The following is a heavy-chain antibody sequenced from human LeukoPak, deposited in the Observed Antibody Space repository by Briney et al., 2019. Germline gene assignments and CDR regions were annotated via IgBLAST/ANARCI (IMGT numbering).Heavy chain of an antibody. CDR1: GGSISSSNW. V-gene: IGHV4-4*02. Sequence: SETLSLTCAVSGGSISSSNWWSWVRQPPGKGLEWIGEIYHSGSTNYNPSLKSRVTISVDTSKNQFSLKLSSVTAADAAVYYCASQSGSYPPLDYWGQGTLVAVSS. CDR2: IYHSGST. D-gene: IGHD1-26*01. CDR3: ASQSGSYPPLDY. J-gene: IGHJ4*02.